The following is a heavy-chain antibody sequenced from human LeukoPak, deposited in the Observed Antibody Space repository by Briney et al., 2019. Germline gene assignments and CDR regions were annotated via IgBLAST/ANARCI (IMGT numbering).Heavy chain of an antibody. J-gene: IGHJ3*02. CDR1: GFTFSSYS. CDR3: AREGVDVFDI. CDR2: ISSGSTYI. Sequence: PRGSLRLSCAASGFTFSSYSMNWVRQAPGKGLEWVSSISSGSTYIYYADSLKGRFTISRDNAKNSLNLQMNSLRAEDTAVYYCAREGVDVFDIWGQGTMVTVSS. V-gene: IGHV3-21*01.